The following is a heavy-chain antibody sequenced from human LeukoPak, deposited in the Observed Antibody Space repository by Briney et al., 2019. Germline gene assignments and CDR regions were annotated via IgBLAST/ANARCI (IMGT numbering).Heavy chain of an antibody. D-gene: IGHD3-22*01. J-gene: IGHJ4*02. CDR2: ISPGDSDT. CDR3: ARHYYYSSGSYYIDY. CDR1: GYTFNSYW. Sequence: GESLKISCKGSGYTFNSYWIGWVRQMPGKGLEWMGIISPGDSDTRYSPSFQGQVTISADKSITTAYLQWSSLKASDTAMYFCARHYYYSSGSYYIDYWGRGTLVTVSS. V-gene: IGHV5-51*01.